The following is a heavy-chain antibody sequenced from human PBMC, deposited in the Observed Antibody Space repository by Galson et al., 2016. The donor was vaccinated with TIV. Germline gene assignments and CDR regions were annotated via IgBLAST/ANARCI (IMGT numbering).Heavy chain of an antibody. CDR1: GFTFNTNT. J-gene: IGHJ4*02. CDR2: SSGSGDTI. Sequence: SLRLSCAASGFTFNTNTMSWIRQAPGKGLEWVSTSSGSGDTIYYADSVKGRFTIPRDNSTGTLYLQMSSLRVDDTAIYYCAKTQVDIVVAPAATPGYYFDYWGQGTLVTVSS. CDR3: AKTQVDIVVAPAATPGYYFDY. D-gene: IGHD2-2*02. V-gene: IGHV3-23*01.